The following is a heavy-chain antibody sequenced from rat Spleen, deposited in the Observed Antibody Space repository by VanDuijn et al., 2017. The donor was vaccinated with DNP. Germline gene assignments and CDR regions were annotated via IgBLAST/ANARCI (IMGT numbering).Heavy chain of an antibody. J-gene: IGHJ1*01. D-gene: IGHD1-2*01. CDR3: ATYSYYYSSYTPYYAMDA. CDR1: GYSITSSYR. Sequence: EVQLQESGPGLVKTSQSLSLTCSVTGYSITSSYRWNWIRKFPGNNLEWMGSVNSAGTTNYNPSLKSRISITRDTSKNQLFLQVNSVTTEDTATYYCATYSYYYSSYTPYYAMDAWGQGTMVTVSS. CDR2: VNSAGTT. V-gene: IGHV3-3*01.